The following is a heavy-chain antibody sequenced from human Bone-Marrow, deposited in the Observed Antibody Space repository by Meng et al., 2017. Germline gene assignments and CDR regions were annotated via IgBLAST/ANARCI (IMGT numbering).Heavy chain of an antibody. Sequence: QITLKESGPTLVKPTQTLPLTCTFSGFSLTTSGVGVGWIRQPPGKALEWLALVYWDDDKRYSPSLKRRLTITKDTSRNQVVLTMTNMYPVDTGTYYCALTLIAAVGLEYWGQGTLVTVSS. V-gene: IGHV2-5*02. J-gene: IGHJ4*02. CDR3: ALTLIAAVGLEY. CDR1: GFSLTTSGVG. CDR2: VYWDDDK. D-gene: IGHD2-21*01.